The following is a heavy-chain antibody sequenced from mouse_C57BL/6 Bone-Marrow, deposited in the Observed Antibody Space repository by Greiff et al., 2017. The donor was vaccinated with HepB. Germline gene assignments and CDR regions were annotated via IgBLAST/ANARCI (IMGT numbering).Heavy chain of an antibody. V-gene: IGHV8-8*01. CDR1: GFSLSTFGMG. CDR3: ARIAGDYDGDKAMDY. Sequence: VKLQESGPGILQPSQTLSLTCSFSGFSLSTFGMGVGWIRQPSGKGLEWLAHIWWDDDKYYNPALKSRLTISKDTSKNQVVLTIANVDTADTATYYCARIAGDYDGDKAMDYWGQGTSVTVSS. J-gene: IGHJ4*01. D-gene: IGHD2-4*01. CDR2: IWWDDDK.